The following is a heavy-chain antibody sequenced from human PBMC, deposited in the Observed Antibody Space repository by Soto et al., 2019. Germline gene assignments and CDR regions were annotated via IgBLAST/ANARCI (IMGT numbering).Heavy chain of an antibody. D-gene: IGHD3-16*02. J-gene: IGHJ4*02. CDR2: IKQDGSEK. CDR1: GFTFSSYW. Sequence: PGGSLRLSCAASGFTFSSYWMSWVRQAPGKGLEWVANIKQDGSEKYYVDSVKGRFTISRDNAKNSLYLQMNSLRAEDTAVYYCARASYYDYVWGSYPDEPNGVDYWGQGTLVTVSS. V-gene: IGHV3-7*01. CDR3: ARASYYDYVWGSYPDEPNGVDY.